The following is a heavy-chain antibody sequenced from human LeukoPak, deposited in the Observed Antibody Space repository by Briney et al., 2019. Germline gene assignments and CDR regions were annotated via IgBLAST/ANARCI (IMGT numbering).Heavy chain of an antibody. D-gene: IGHD6-13*01. Sequence: GGSLRLSCIASGFTFGDYGMSWVRQAPGKGLEWVGSIRSKGYGGTTENAASVKGRFSISRDDSKSIAYLQMNSLKTEDTALYYCNRVNGVLAAGKAYFDYWGQGTLVTVSS. CDR3: NRVNGVLAAGKAYFDY. V-gene: IGHV3-49*04. CDR2: IRSKGYGGTT. CDR1: GFTFGDYG. J-gene: IGHJ4*02.